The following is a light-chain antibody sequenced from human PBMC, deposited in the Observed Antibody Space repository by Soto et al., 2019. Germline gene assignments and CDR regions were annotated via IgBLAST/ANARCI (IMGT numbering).Light chain of an antibody. CDR3: QSYDNSLSAYV. V-gene: IGLV1-40*01. J-gene: IGLJ1*01. CDR2: GNT. CDR1: RSNIGAGYD. Sequence: QSVLTQPPSVSGAPGQRVTISCTGSRSNIGAGYDVHWYQQVPGTAPKLLIYGNTNRPSGVPHRFSGSKSGTSAPLAITGLQAEDEADYYCQSYDNSLSAYVFGTGTKVTVL.